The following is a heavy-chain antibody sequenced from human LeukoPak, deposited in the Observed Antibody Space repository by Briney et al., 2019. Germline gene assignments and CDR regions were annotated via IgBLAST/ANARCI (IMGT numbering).Heavy chain of an antibody. D-gene: IGHD3/OR15-3a*01. Sequence: PGGSLRLSCAASGFTFSSYNMNWVRQAPGKGLEWVSHISSSSGTIYYVDSVKGRFTISRDNAKNSLFLQMNSLRDEDTAVYYCARDPPPFWTGYSFQYYGMDVWGQGTTVTVSS. J-gene: IGHJ6*02. CDR2: ISSSSGTI. CDR1: GFTFSSYN. CDR3: ARDPPPFWTGYSFQYYGMDV. V-gene: IGHV3-48*02.